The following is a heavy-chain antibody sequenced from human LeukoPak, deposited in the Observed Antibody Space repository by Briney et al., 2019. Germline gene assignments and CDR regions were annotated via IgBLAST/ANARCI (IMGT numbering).Heavy chain of an antibody. CDR3: ARRGYCSGGSC. V-gene: IGHV4-34*01. CDR2: INHSGST. J-gene: IGHJ4*02. D-gene: IGHD2-15*01. Sequence: SETLSLTCTVSGGSISSYYWSWIRQPPGKGLEWIGEINHSGSTNYNPSLKSRVTISVDTSNYQFSLKLSSVTAADTAVYYCARRGYCSGGSCWGQGTLVTVSS. CDR1: GGSISSYY.